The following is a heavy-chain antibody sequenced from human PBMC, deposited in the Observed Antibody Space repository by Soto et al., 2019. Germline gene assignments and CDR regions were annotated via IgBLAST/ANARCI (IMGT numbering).Heavy chain of an antibody. CDR3: AKDHIVVVTAIPGFDY. J-gene: IGHJ4*02. V-gene: IGHV3-30*18. Sequence: QVQLVESGGGVVQPGRSLRLSCAASGFTFSSYCMHWVRQAPGKGLEWVAVISYDGSNKYYADSVKGRFTISRDNSKNTLYLQMNSLRAEDTAVYYCAKDHIVVVTAIPGFDYWGQGTLVTVSS. CDR2: ISYDGSNK. D-gene: IGHD2-21*02. CDR1: GFTFSSYC.